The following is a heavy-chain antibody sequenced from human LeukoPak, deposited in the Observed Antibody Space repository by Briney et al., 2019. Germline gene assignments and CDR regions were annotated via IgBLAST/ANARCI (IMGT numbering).Heavy chain of an antibody. CDR3: ARYCSSTSCYGFDP. V-gene: IGHV3-23*01. D-gene: IGHD2-2*01. CDR2: ISGSGGST. Sequence: GGSLRLSCAASGFTFSSYAMSWVRQAPGKGLEWVSAISGSGGSTYYADSVKGRFTISRDNSKNTLYLQMNSLRAEDTAVYYCARYCSSTSCYGFDPWGQGTLVTVSS. J-gene: IGHJ5*02. CDR1: GFTFSSYA.